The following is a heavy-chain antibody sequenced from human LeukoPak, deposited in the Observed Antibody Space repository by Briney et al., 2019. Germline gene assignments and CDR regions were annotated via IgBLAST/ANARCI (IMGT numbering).Heavy chain of an antibody. CDR2: ISYDGSNK. J-gene: IGHJ4*02. Sequence: GSLRLPCAASGFTFSSYGMHWVRQAPGKGLEWVAVISYDGSNKYYADSVKGRLTISRDNSKNTLYLQMNSLRAEDTAVYYCAKDPVAGIPYDDYWGQGTLVTVSS. V-gene: IGHV3-30*18. D-gene: IGHD6-13*01. CDR1: GFTFSSYG. CDR3: AKDPVAGIPYDDY.